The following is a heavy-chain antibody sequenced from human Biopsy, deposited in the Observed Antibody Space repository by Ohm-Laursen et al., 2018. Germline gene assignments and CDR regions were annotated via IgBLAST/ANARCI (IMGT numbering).Heavy chain of an antibody. CDR3: ARVPAYPSIDGYYGLDL. Sequence: SVKVSCKASGYTFAGYYLHWVRQAPGHGLEWTGWINPNSGNANYAQSFQGRLTVTRDTSISTAYMELTSLTFDDTAIYYCARVPAYPSIDGYYGLDLWGQGTTVSVSS. CDR1: GYTFAGYY. D-gene: IGHD3-9*01. CDR2: INPNSGNA. J-gene: IGHJ6*02. V-gene: IGHV1-2*02.